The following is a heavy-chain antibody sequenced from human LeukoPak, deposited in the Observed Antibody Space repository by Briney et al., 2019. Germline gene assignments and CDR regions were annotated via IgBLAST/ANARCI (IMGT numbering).Heavy chain of an antibody. V-gene: IGHV1-18*01. D-gene: IGHD6-13*01. J-gene: IGHJ4*02. CDR3: ARAGVLMGSSWYVY. CDR1: GYTFPSYD. Sequence: ASVKVSCKASGYTFPSYDFNWVRQAPGQGLEWMGWISAYNGNTNYAQKLQGRVTMTTDTSTSTAYMELRSLRSDDTAVYYCARAGVLMGSSWYVYWGQGTLVTVSS. CDR2: ISAYNGNT.